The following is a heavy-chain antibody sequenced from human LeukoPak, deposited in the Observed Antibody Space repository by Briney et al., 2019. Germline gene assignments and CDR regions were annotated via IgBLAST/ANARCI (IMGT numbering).Heavy chain of an antibody. D-gene: IGHD2-15*01. V-gene: IGHV1-2*02. CDR3: VRAGPAAPLDY. CDR1: GYSFTDYY. J-gene: IGHJ4*02. CDR2: INPKTGAT. Sequence: ASVKVSCKASGYSFTDYYIHWVRQAPGQGFEWMGWINPKTGATDYSQKFQGRVTLTRDTSVAAAYMELSNLTSDDTAVYYCVRAGPAAPLDYWGQGTLVTVSP.